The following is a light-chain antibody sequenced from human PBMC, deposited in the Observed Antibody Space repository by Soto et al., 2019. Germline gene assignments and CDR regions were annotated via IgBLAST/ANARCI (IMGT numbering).Light chain of an antibody. CDR3: QQHGGLPRT. CDR2: AAS. Sequence: VLTQSPGTLSLSPGESATLSCRASQSVGSNYLAWFQQKPGQAPRLLIYAASSRATGIPDRFSGSGSGTDFTLTIARLEPEDFEVYYCQQHGGLPRTFGKGTKLEIK. J-gene: IGKJ1*01. CDR1: QSVGSNY. V-gene: IGKV3-20*01.